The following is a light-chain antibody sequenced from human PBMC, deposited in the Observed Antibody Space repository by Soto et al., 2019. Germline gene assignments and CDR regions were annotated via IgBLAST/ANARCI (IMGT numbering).Light chain of an antibody. V-gene: IGKV3-11*01. CDR3: QQYSNWPPFT. CDR1: QNISSY. Sequence: EIVLTQSPATRSLSPGKRATLSCRASQNISSYLIWYQQKPGQAPRLLIYDTSTRATGIPARFSGSGSGTEFTLTISSLQSADSAVYYCQQYSNWPPFTFGQGTRLEIK. CDR2: DTS. J-gene: IGKJ5*01.